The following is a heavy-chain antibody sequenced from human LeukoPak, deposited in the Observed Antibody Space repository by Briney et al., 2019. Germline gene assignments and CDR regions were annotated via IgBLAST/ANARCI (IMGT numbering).Heavy chain of an antibody. J-gene: IGHJ6*03. CDR1: GDSLSSYY. CDR3: ARDNGDYFYYYMDV. Sequence: SETLSLTCTVSGDSLSSYYWNWIRQPPGKGLEWIGSILNSGSTNYNPSLRSRVTISVDTSKNEFSLRVKSVTAADTALYYCARDNGDYFYYYMDVWGKGTTVTVSS. D-gene: IGHD3-16*02. V-gene: IGHV4-59*01. CDR2: ILNSGST.